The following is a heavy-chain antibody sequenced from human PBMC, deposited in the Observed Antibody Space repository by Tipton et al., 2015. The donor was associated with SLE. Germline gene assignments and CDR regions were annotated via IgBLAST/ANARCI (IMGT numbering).Heavy chain of an antibody. Sequence: SLRLSCAASGFTFSSYGMHWVRQSPGRGLELVTFTYDGSDDYYSDSVKGRFTISRDNSRNTLYLQMNSLSAEDTAVYYCTRGGSGYSLNWGQGTLVTVSS. CDR1: GFTFSSYG. CDR2: TYDGSDD. J-gene: IGHJ4*02. V-gene: IGHV3-30*19. D-gene: IGHD3-22*01. CDR3: TRGGSGYSLN.